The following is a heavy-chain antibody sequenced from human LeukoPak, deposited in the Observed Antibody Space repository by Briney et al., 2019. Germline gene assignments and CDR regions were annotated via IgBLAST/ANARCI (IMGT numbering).Heavy chain of an antibody. V-gene: IGHV4-4*02. CDR1: GGSISSSNW. CDR2: IYHSGST. CDR3: ARVYCGGDCYQVYFDY. Sequence: SETLSLTCAVSGGSISSSNWWSWVRQPPGKGLEWIGEIYHSGSTNYNPSLKSRVTILVDKSKNQFSLKLSSVTAADTAVYYCARVYCGGDCYQVYFDYWGQGTLVTVSS. J-gene: IGHJ4*02. D-gene: IGHD2-21*02.